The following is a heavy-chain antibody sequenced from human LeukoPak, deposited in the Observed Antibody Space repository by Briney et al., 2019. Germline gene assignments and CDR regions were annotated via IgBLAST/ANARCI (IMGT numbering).Heavy chain of an antibody. CDR3: ARDLGDIVVVPAAINLIYYGMDV. D-gene: IGHD2-2*01. CDR1: GFTFSSYA. V-gene: IGHV3-30-3*01. CDR2: ISYIVSNK. Sequence: GRSLRLSCAASGFTFSSYAMHWVRQAPGTGLEWVGVISYIVSNKYYADSVKGRFSISRDNSKNTLYLQMNSLRAEDTAVYYCARDLGDIVVVPAAINLIYYGMDVWGQGTTVTVSS. J-gene: IGHJ6*02.